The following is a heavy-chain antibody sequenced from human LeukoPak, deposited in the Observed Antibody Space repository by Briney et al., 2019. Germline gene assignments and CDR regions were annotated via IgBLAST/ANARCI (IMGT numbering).Heavy chain of an antibody. V-gene: IGHV3-48*02. J-gene: IGHJ4*02. CDR2: INSGGGTI. D-gene: IGHD3-10*01. Sequence: GGSLRLSCAASGFTFSSYSMTWVRQAPGKGLEWVSYINSGGGTIYYADSVKGRFTISRDNARNSLSLQMNSVRDEDTAVYYCARATNSGSGLTRNFDYWGQGTLVTVSS. CDR1: GFTFSSYS. CDR3: ARATNSGSGLTRNFDY.